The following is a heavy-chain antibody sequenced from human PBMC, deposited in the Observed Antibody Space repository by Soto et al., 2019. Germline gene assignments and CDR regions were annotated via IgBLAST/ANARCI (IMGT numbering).Heavy chain of an antibody. J-gene: IGHJ4*02. CDR3: ERRKERSGPNYFDY. CDR1: GYTFTTYD. CDR2: MNPYTGKA. Sequence: QVQLVQSGAEVKKPGASVKVSCKASGYTFTTYDINWVRQAPGQGLEWMGWMNPYTGKAGYAQKFQGRVTMTRDNSISTAYMELSGLRSEDTAVYYCERRKERSGPNYFDYWGQGTLVTVSS. D-gene: IGHD6-25*01. V-gene: IGHV1-8*01.